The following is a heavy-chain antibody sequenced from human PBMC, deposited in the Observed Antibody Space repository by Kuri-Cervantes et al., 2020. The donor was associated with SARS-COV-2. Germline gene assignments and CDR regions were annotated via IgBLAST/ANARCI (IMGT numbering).Heavy chain of an antibody. CDR2: ISGGST. CDR1: GFTVSRNE. D-gene: IGHD3-3*01. V-gene: IGHV3-38-3*01. CDR3: ATGKTPVRFLEWSNSRGDAFDI. J-gene: IGHJ3*02. Sequence: LKISCAASGFTVSRNEMSWVRQAPGKGLEWVSSISGGSTYYADSRKGRFTISRDNAKNSLYLQMNSLRAEDTAVYYCATGKTPVRFLEWSNSRGDAFDIWGQGTMVTVSS.